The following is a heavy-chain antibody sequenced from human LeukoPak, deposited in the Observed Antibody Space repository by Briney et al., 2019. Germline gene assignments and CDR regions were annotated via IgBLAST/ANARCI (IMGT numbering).Heavy chain of an antibody. J-gene: IGHJ5*02. D-gene: IGHD2-2*01. CDR3: AKNQECRSTTCYQWFDP. CDR1: VYTFTDYY. CDR2: IHPNSGVT. Sequence: ASVTLSLKSSVYTFTDYYVHWLRQAPGPGREWMGWIHPNSGVTNYAQKFQGRVTMTRETSINTAYMELSRLRYNDTAVYYCAKNQECRSTTCYQWFDPWGQGTLVTVSS. V-gene: IGHV1-2*02.